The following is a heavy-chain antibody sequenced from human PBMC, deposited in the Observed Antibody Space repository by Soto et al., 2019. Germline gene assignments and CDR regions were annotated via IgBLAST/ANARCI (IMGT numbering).Heavy chain of an antibody. CDR1: GYTFTGYY. Sequence: ASVKVSCKASGYTFTGYYMHWVRQAPGQGLEWMGWINPNSGGTNYAQKFQGWVTMTRDTSISTAYMELSRLRSDDTAVYYCARDSPGYSSGWYPSFDYWGQGALVTVSS. D-gene: IGHD6-19*01. V-gene: IGHV1-2*04. CDR2: INPNSGGT. CDR3: ARDSPGYSSGWYPSFDY. J-gene: IGHJ4*02.